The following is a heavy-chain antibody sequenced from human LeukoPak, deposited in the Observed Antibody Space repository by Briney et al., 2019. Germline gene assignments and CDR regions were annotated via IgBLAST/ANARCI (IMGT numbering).Heavy chain of an antibody. CDR2: IYYSGST. CDR1: GGSISSGGYY. V-gene: IGHV4-31*03. Sequence: PSQTLSLTCTVSGGSISSGGYYWSWIRQHPGKGLEWIGYIYYSGSTYYNPSLKSRVTISVDTSKNQFSLKLSSVTAADTAVYYCARRSAYYYYYYGMDVWGQGTTVTVSS. CDR3: ARRSAYYYYYYGMDV. D-gene: IGHD3-3*01. J-gene: IGHJ6*02.